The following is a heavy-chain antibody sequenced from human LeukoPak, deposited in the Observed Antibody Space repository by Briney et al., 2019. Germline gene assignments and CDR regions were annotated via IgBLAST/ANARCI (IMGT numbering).Heavy chain of an antibody. V-gene: IGHV3-21*01. CDR1: GFTFSTYN. J-gene: IGHJ4*02. CDR3: ARGGERLDY. Sequence: GGSLRLSCAASGFTFSTYNMNWVRQAPGKGLEWVSSITSSSSYIYYADSVKGRFTISRDNAKNSLYLQMNSLRAEDTAVYYCARGGERLDYWGQGTLVTVSS. D-gene: IGHD1-1*01. CDR2: ITSSSSYI.